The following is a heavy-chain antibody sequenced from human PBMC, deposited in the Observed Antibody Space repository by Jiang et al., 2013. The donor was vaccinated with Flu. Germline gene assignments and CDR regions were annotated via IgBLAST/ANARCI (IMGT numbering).Heavy chain of an antibody. V-gene: IGHV1-18*01. CDR3: TLSEYYFDY. Sequence: GAEVKKPGPQXRSPAKASGYTFTSYGISWVRQAPGQGLEWMGWISAYNGNTNYAQKLQGRVTMTTDTSTSTAYMELRSLRSDDTAVYYCTLSEYYFDYWGQGTLVTVSS. CDR2: ISAYNGNT. CDR1: GYTFTSYG. D-gene: IGHD3-16*02. J-gene: IGHJ4*02.